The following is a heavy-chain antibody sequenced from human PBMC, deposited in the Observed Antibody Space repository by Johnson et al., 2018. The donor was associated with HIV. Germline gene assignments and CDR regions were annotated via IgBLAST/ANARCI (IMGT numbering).Heavy chain of an antibody. CDR1: GFSFGDYY. J-gene: IGHJ3*02. CDR3: ARIQYNFWSDPDAFDI. D-gene: IGHD3-3*01. V-gene: IGHV3-7*01. CDR2: IRQDGSEK. Sequence: VHLVESGGGLVKPGGSLRLSCAASGFSFGDYYMSWIRQSPGKGLEWFAYIRQDGSEKHYVDSVKGRFTISRDNAKNSLYLQINSLRAEDTAVYYCARIQYNFWSDPDAFDIWGQGTIVIVSS.